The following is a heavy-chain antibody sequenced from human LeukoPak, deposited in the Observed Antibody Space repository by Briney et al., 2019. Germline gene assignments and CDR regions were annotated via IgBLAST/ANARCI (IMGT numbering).Heavy chain of an antibody. D-gene: IGHD6-19*01. Sequence: GGSLRLSCAASGFTFSSYWMSWVRQAPGKGLQWVANIKQDGSEKYYVDCVKGRFSISRDKAKNLLYLKMNSLRAEDTAVYYCARNSGHNSGWPYYYYYYYMDVWGKGTTVTISS. J-gene: IGHJ6*03. V-gene: IGHV3-7*01. CDR3: ARNSGHNSGWPYYYYYYYMDV. CDR2: IKQDGSEK. CDR1: GFTFSSYW.